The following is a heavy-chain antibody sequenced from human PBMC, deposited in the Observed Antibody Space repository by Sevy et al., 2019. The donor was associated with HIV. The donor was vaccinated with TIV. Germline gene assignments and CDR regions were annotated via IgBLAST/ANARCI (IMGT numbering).Heavy chain of an antibody. D-gene: IGHD6-13*01. CDR2: IKQDGSVK. CDR1: GFTLNSYW. Sequence: GGSLRLSCAASGFTLNSYWMSWVRQAPGKGLEWVANIKQDGSVKYYVDSVKGRFSISRDNSRNLVYLQMSSLTAEDTALYHGVRAIAADASLWGQGTLVTVSS. V-gene: IGHV3-7*01. CDR3: VRAIAADASL. J-gene: IGHJ4*02.